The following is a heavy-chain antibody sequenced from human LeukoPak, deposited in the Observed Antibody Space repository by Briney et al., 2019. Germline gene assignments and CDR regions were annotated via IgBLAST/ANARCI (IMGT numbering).Heavy chain of an antibody. Sequence: PGGSLRLSCAASGFTFSSYGMHWVRQAPGKGLEWVAFIRYDGSNKYYADSVKGRFTISRDNSKNTLYLQMNSLRAEDTAVYYYAKDFSRYYDFWSGTPFADYWGQGTLVTVSS. D-gene: IGHD3-3*01. J-gene: IGHJ4*02. CDR3: AKDFSRYYDFWSGTPFADY. CDR1: GFTFSSYG. V-gene: IGHV3-30*02. CDR2: IRYDGSNK.